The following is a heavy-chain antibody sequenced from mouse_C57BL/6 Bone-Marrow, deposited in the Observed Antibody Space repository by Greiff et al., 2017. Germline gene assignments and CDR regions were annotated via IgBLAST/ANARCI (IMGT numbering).Heavy chain of an antibody. Sequence: EVQLQESGPELVKPGASVKISCKASGYSFTGYYMNWVKQSPEKSLEWIGEINPSTGGTTYNQKFKAKATLTVDKSSSTAYMQLKSLTSEDSAVYYCARRGYWEEGCFDYWGQGTTLTVSS. CDR1: GYSFTGYY. CDR3: ARRGYWEEGCFDY. CDR2: INPSTGGT. D-gene: IGHD4-1*01. V-gene: IGHV1-42*01. J-gene: IGHJ2*01.